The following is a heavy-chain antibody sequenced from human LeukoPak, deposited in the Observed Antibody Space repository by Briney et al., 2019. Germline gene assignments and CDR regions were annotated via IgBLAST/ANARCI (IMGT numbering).Heavy chain of an antibody. CDR2: IGTTGDT. J-gene: IGHJ6*03. D-gene: IGHD2-15*01. V-gene: IGHV3-13*01. CDR1: GFTFRTYD. Sequence: GGSLRLSCAASGFTFRTYDMHWVRQVTGEGLEWVATIGTTGDTYYAGSVKGRFTISRDDGKNSLFLQMNNLEAGDTAAYFCARDVAGSGTAMDVWGNGTTVTVSS. CDR3: ARDVAGSGTAMDV.